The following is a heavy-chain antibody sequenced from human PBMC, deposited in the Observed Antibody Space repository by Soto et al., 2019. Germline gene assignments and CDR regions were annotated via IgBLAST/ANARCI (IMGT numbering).Heavy chain of an antibody. CDR1: GFTLSSYW. D-gene: IGHD2-8*01. Sequence: GGSLRLSCAASGFTLSSYWMNWVRQAPGKGLEWVANIKQDGSEKYYVDSVKGRFTISRDNAKNTLYLQMNSLRAEDTAVYSCARHDGEVYANYYHMDVWGQGTTVTVSS. J-gene: IGHJ6*02. CDR3: ARHDGEVYANYYHMDV. V-gene: IGHV3-7*03. CDR2: IKQDGSEK.